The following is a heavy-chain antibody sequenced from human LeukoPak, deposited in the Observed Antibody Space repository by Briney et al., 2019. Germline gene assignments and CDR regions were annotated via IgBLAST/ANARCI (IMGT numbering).Heavy chain of an antibody. CDR3: ARDRERYSRYYYGMDV. Sequence: GASVKVSCKASGGTFSSYAISWVRQAPGQGLEWMGGITPIFGTANYAQKFQGRVTITADESTSTAYMELSSLRSEDTAVYYCARDRERYSRYYYGMDVWGQGTTVTVSS. CDR1: GGTFSSYA. CDR2: ITPIFGTA. V-gene: IGHV1-69*13. J-gene: IGHJ6*02. D-gene: IGHD6-13*01.